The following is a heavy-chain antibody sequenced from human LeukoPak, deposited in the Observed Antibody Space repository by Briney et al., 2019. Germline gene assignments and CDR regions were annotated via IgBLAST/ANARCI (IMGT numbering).Heavy chain of an antibody. D-gene: IGHD5-18*01. Sequence: GGSLRLSCAASGFTFSSYAMSWVRQAPGKGLEWVSSISSSSSYIYYADSVKGRFTISRDNAKNSLYLQMNSLRAEDTAVYYCAREAMVEGSPYYFDYWGQGTLVTVSS. V-gene: IGHV3-21*04. CDR3: AREAMVEGSPYYFDY. CDR2: ISSSSSYI. CDR1: GFTFSSYA. J-gene: IGHJ4*02.